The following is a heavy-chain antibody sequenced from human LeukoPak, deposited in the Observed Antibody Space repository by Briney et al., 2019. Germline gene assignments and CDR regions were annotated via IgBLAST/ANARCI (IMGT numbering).Heavy chain of an antibody. D-gene: IGHD2-2*01. J-gene: IGHJ4*02. CDR1: GGSISSSSYY. V-gene: IGHV4-39*07. CDR2: IYYSGST. Sequence: SETLSLTCTVSGGSISSSSYYWGWIRQPPGKGLEWIGSIYYSGSTYYNPSLKSRVTISVDTSKNQFSLKLSSVTAADTAVYYCARGGMVPADYWGQGTLVTVSS. CDR3: ARGGMVPADY.